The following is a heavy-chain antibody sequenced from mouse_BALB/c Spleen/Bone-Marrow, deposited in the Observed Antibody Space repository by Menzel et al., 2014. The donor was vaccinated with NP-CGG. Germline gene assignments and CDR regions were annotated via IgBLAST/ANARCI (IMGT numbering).Heavy chain of an antibody. CDR3: ARTTGTPYPDY. V-gene: IGHV7-3*02. Sequence: EVHLVESGGGLVQPGGSLRLSCTTSGFTFTDYYMSWVRQPPGKALEWLGFIRNKANGYTTEYSASVKGRFTISRDSSQSILYLQMNTLRAEDSATYYCARTTGTPYPDYWGQGTTLTVSS. CDR1: GFTFTDYY. J-gene: IGHJ2*01. D-gene: IGHD4-1*02. CDR2: IRNKANGYTT.